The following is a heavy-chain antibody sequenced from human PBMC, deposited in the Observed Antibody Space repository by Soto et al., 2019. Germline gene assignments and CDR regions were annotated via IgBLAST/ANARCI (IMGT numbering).Heavy chain of an antibody. Sequence: WASVKVSCKASGGTFSSYAISWVRQAPGQGLEWMGGIIPIFGTANYAQKFQGRVTITADESTSTAYMELSSLRSEDTAVYYCARVRYYYDSSGSRRAGYYGMDVWGQGTTVTVSS. CDR3: ARVRYYYDSSGSRRAGYYGMDV. CDR2: IIPIFGTA. CDR1: GGTFSSYA. V-gene: IGHV1-69*13. J-gene: IGHJ6*02. D-gene: IGHD3-22*01.